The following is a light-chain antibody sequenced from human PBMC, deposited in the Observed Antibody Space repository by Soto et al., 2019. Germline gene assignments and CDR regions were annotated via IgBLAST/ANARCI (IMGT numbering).Light chain of an antibody. J-gene: IGKJ4*01. Sequence: IVMTQSPATLPVSPGETATLSCRASQSVSSNVAWYQQKPGQAPSLLIYGASTRATDIPPRFSGSGSGTEFTLTITSLQSEDIAVYFCQQYKNWPPLTFGGGTKVDI. CDR1: QSVSSN. CDR2: GAS. V-gene: IGKV3-15*01. CDR3: QQYKNWPPLT.